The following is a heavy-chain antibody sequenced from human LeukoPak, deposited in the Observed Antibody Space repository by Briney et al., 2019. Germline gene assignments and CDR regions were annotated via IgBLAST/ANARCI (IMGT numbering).Heavy chain of an antibody. CDR1: GFTFSSSA. J-gene: IGHJ4*02. Sequence: PGGSLRLSCAASGFTFSSSAMSWVRQAPGKGLEWVSAISGSGDSTYYANSVKGRFTISRDNSKNTLYLQMNSLRAEDTAVYYCAKDIPPRSDSSGYYSDYWGQGTLVTVSS. CDR2: ISGSGDST. D-gene: IGHD3-22*01. CDR3: AKDIPPRSDSSGYYSDY. V-gene: IGHV3-23*01.